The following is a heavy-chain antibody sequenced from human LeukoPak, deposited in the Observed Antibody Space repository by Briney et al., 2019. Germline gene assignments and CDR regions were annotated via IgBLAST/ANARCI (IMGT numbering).Heavy chain of an antibody. CDR2: IYSGGST. CDR3: ARVSKNVYDSSGYYPFDY. J-gene: IGHJ4*02. Sequence: PGGSLRLSCAASGFTVSSNYMSWVRQAPGKGLEWVSVIYSGGSTYYADSVKGRFTISRDNAKNSLYLQMNSLRAEDTAVYYCARVSKNVYDSSGYYPFDYWGQGTLVTVSS. CDR1: GFTVSSNY. D-gene: IGHD3-22*01. V-gene: IGHV3-53*01.